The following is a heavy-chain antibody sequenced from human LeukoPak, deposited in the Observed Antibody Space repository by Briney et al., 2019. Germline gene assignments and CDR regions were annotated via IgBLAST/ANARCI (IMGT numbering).Heavy chain of an antibody. Sequence: ASVKVSCKASGGTFSSYAISWVRQAPGQGLEWMGGIIPIFGTANYAQKFQGRVTITTDESTSTAYMELSSLRSEDTAVYYCARDRGTTFAAFDIWGQGTMVTVSS. J-gene: IGHJ3*02. CDR3: ARDRGTTFAAFDI. D-gene: IGHD1-14*01. CDR2: IIPIFGTA. V-gene: IGHV1-69*05. CDR1: GGTFSSYA.